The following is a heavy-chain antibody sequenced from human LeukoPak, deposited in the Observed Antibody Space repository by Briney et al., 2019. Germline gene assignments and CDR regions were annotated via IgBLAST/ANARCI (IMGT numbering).Heavy chain of an antibody. CDR1: GFTFSSYG. CDR3: AKEGIAAAWNFDY. J-gene: IGHJ4*02. CDR2: IRYDGSNK. D-gene: IGHD6-13*01. V-gene: IGHV3-30*02. Sequence: GGSLRLSCAASGFTFSSYGMHWVRQAPGKGLEWVAFIRYDGSNKYYADSVKGRFTISRDNSKNTLYLQMNSLRAEDTAVYYCAKEGIAAAWNFDYWGQGTLVTVSS.